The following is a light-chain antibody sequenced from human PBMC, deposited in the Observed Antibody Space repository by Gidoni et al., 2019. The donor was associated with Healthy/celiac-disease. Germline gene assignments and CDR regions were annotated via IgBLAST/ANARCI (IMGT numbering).Light chain of an antibody. Sequence: DIQMTQSPSSLSASVGDRVPITSQASQDISNYLNWDQKKLEKAPKLLIYDASNLETGVPSRFSGRGAGTDFTFTISRLQPEDIVTYYCQQYDNLPITFGQGTRLEIK. CDR2: DAS. J-gene: IGKJ5*01. V-gene: IGKV1-33*01. CDR1: QDISNY. CDR3: QQYDNLPIT.